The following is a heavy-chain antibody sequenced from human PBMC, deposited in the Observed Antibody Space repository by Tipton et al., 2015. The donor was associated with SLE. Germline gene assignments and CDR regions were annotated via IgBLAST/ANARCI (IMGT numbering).Heavy chain of an antibody. Sequence: TLSLTCTLYRGSFSGYSWSWIRQSPGRGLEWIGEFNHTGSTNYNPSLKSRVTISVDTSKNQFSLKLSSGTAADTAVYYCARAYTYGYPYFDYWGQGTLVTVSS. J-gene: IGHJ4*02. CDR3: ARAYTYGYPYFDY. V-gene: IGHV4-34*01. D-gene: IGHD2-21*01. CDR2: FNHTGST. CDR1: RGSFSGYS.